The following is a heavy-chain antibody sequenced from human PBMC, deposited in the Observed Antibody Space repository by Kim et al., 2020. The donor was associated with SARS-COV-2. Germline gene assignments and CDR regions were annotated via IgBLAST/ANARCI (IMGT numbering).Heavy chain of an antibody. D-gene: IGHD3-22*01. Sequence: GGSLRLSCAASGFTFSSYSMNWVRQAPGKGLEWVSYISSSSSTIYYADSVKGRFTISRDNAKNSLYLQMNSLRDEDTAVYYCARVRPDYDDSSGLDYWGQGTLVTVSS. CDR3: ARVRPDYDDSSGLDY. J-gene: IGHJ4*02. V-gene: IGHV3-48*02. CDR2: ISSSSSTI. CDR1: GFTFSSYS.